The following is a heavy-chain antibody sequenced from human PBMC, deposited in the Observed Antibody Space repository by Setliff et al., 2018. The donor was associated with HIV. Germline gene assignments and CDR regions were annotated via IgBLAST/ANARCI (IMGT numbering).Heavy chain of an antibody. CDR1: GGTFTFYG. D-gene: IGHD2-15*01. J-gene: IGHJ4*02. V-gene: IGHV1-69*06. CDR3: ARELGEYCSGGTCYHHYYYDY. Sequence: ASVKVSCKASGGTFTFYGLNWVRQAPGQGLEWMGKIIPKSDATDYAQKFRGRVTITADKSSNTVYLELTSLTSEDTAVYYCARELGEYCSGGTCYHHYYYDYWGPGTLVTVSS. CDR2: IIPKSDAT.